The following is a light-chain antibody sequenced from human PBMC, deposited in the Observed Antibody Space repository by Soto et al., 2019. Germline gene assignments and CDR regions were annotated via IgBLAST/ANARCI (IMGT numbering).Light chain of an antibody. CDR3: QQYMDDYSWT. CDR2: KAR. J-gene: IGKJ1*01. CDR1: QSLNDW. Sequence: DIQMSQSPPTLSASVGDRVTISCRTSQSLNDWLAWYQQKPGKAPKLLIYKARSLKSGVPSRFRGSGTGTKFTPTIRSLQPDDFATYFCQQYMDDYSWTFGQGTKVEI. V-gene: IGKV1-5*03.